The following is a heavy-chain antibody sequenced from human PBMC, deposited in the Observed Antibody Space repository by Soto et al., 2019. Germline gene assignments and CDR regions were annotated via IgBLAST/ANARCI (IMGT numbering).Heavy chain of an antibody. CDR2: IIPIFGTA. D-gene: IGHD3-10*01. V-gene: IGHV1-69*13. CDR1: GGTFSSYA. J-gene: IGHJ6*02. CDR3: GRIWFGELSDYYYGMDV. Sequence: SVKVSCKASGGTFSSYAISWVRQAPGQGLEWMGGIIPIFGTANYAQKFQGRVTITADESTSTAYMELSSLRSEDTAVYYCGRIWFGELSDYYYGMDVWGQGTTVTVSS.